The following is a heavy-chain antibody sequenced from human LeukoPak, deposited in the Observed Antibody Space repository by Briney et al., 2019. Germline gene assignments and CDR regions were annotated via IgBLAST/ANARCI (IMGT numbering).Heavy chain of an antibody. V-gene: IGHV4-38-2*02. D-gene: IGHD5-12*01. J-gene: IGHJ4*02. CDR2: IYHSGST. Sequence: SETLSLTCTVSGYSISSGYYWGWIRQPPGKGLEWIGSIYHSGSTYYNPSLKSRVTISVDTSKNQFSLKLSSVTAADTAVYYCAWRYREFDYWGQGTLVTVSS. CDR3: AWRYREFDY. CDR1: GYSISSGYY.